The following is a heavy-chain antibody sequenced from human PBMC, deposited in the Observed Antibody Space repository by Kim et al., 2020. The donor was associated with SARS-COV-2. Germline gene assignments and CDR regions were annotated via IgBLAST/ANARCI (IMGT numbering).Heavy chain of an antibody. J-gene: IGHJ5*02. CDR3: ATLSSGWYGGPSIFDP. D-gene: IGHD6-19*01. CDR1: GYTFTSYG. V-gene: IGHV1-18*01. Sequence: ASVKVSCNASGYTFTSYGISWVRQAPGQGLEWMGWISAYNGNTNYAQKLQGRVTMTTDTSTSTAYMELRSLRSDDTAVYYCATLSSGWYGGPSIFDPWGQGTLVTVSS. CDR2: ISAYNGNT.